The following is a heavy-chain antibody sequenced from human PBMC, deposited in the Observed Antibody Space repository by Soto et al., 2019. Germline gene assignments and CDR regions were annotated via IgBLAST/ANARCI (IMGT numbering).Heavy chain of an antibody. CDR2: IWYDGSNK. CDR1: GFTFSSYG. Sequence: PGGSLRLSCAASGFTFSSYGMHWVRQAPGKGLEWVAVIWYDGSNKYYADSVKGRFTISRDNSKSTLYLQMNSLRAEDTAVYYCARGPDSSGWPYWGQGTLVTVSS. D-gene: IGHD6-19*01. CDR3: ARGPDSSGWPY. V-gene: IGHV3-33*01. J-gene: IGHJ4*02.